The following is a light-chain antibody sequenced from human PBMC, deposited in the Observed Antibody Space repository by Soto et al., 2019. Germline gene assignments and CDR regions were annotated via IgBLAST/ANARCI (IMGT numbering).Light chain of an antibody. CDR2: GAF. V-gene: IGKV3-20*01. CDR1: QSIASN. Sequence: EIVLTQSPVTLSVFLGERATLSCRASQSIASNLAWYQQRPGQAPRLLIYGAFNRATGIPDRFSGSGSGTDFTLTISRLEPEDFAVCYCQQYGSSGTFGQGTKVDIK. J-gene: IGKJ1*01. CDR3: QQYGSSGT.